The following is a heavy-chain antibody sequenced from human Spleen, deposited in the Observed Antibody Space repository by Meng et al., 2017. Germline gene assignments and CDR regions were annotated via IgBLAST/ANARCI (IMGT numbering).Heavy chain of an antibody. D-gene: IGHD6-19*01. V-gene: IGHV4-4*02. CDR2: IYHSGSI. CDR3: ARGDYSGGWYGIDY. J-gene: IGHJ4*02. CDR1: GGSISSNNW. Sequence: QVQLQESGPGLVKPSGTRSPTCAVTGGSISSNNWWSWVRQPPGKGLEWIGEIYHSGSINYNPSLKSRVAISVDKSKNQFSLNLSSVTAADTAVYYCARGDYSGGWYGIDYWGQGTLVTVSS.